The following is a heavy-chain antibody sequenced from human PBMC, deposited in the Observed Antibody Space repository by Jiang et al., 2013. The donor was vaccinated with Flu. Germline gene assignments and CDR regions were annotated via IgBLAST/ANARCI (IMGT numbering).Heavy chain of an antibody. CDR1: GGSFSNFA. J-gene: IGHJ6*02. V-gene: IGHV1-69*09. CDR2: TIPILGIG. D-gene: IGHD3-22*01. CDR3: ARGLHLYGTSGYQRRSYSYYYTLYV. Sequence: VQLVESGAEVKKPGSSVKVSCKASGGSFSNFAISWVRQAPGQGLEWMGGTIPILGIGNNAQKFQGKVTITADKSTNTVYMELTSLRSEDTAVYYCARGLHLYGTSGYQRRSYSYYYTLYVWGQGTTVTVSS.